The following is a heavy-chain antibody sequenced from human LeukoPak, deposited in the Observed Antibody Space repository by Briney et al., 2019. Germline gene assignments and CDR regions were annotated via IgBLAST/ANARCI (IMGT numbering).Heavy chain of an antibody. CDR1: GFSFSSYW. J-gene: IGHJ6*03. CDR3: ARLSAYYYGSYFYYYMDV. CDR2: IKQDESER. V-gene: IGHV3-7*01. Sequence: AGGSLRLSCEASGFSFSSYWMTWVRQPPGKGPEWVANIKQDESERYSVDSVKGRFTISRDNAKNSVYLHMNSLRAEDTALYYCARLSAYYYGSYFYYYMDVWGKGTTVTVSS. D-gene: IGHD3-10*01.